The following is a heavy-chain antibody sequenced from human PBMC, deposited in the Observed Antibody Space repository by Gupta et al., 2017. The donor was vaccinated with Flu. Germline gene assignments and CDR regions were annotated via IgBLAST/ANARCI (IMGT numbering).Heavy chain of an antibody. Sequence: FTMHWVRQAPGKGLEWVSAIGSTGFTTFYADSGQGRFSISRDNSKNTLYLQVSSLRGEDTAVYYCARDAVENTVWGDFDYWGQGTLVPVS. CDR1: FT. D-gene: IGHD3-16*01. CDR2: IGSTGFTT. CDR3: ARDAVENTVWGDFDY. V-gene: IGHV3-23*01. J-gene: IGHJ4*02.